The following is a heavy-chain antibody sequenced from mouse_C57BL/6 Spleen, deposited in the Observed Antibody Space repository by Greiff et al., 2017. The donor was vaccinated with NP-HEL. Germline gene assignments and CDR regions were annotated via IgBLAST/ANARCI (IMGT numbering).Heavy chain of an antibody. J-gene: IGHJ3*01. D-gene: IGHD1-1*01. CDR2: ISGGGGNT. CDR1: GFTFSSYT. CDR3: ASHYYGSIY. V-gene: IGHV5-9*01. Sequence: EVQGVESGGGLVKPGGSLKLSCAASGFTFSSYTMSWVRQTPEKRLEWVATISGGGGNTYYPDSVKGRFTISRDNAKNTLYLQMSSLRSEDTALYYCASHYYGSIYWGQGTLVTVSA.